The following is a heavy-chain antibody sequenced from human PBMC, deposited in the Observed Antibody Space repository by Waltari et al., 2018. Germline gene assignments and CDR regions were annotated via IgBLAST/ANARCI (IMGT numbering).Heavy chain of an antibody. J-gene: IGHJ4*02. CDR3: AKDQYTSSRRGFDS. CDR2: ISGSAGST. Sequence: EVQLSESGGGLVQPGGSLRLSCAASGFNLSSYAMSWVRQAPGEGGEWVSSISGSAGSTYYADSVKGRFTISRDISKNTLFLQMNSLRAEDTALYSCAKDQYTSSRRGFDSWGQGTLVTVSS. CDR1: GFNLSSYA. D-gene: IGHD3-10*01. V-gene: IGHV3-23*01.